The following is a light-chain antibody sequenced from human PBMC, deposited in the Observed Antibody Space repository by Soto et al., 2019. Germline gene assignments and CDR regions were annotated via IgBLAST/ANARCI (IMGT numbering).Light chain of an antibody. V-gene: IGKV3-20*01. CDR2: GAS. J-gene: IGKJ1*01. Sequence: EIVLTQSPGTLSLSPGERATLSCRASQTIRSSHLAWYQQKPGQAPRLLIYGASSRATYIPDRFSGSGSGADFTLTISRLKPEDFAVYYCQRYDTSLRTFGPGTKVEI. CDR1: QTIRSSH. CDR3: QRYDTSLRT.